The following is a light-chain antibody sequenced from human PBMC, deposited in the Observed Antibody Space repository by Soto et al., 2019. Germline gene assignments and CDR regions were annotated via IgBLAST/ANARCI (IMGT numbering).Light chain of an antibody. J-gene: IGKJ2*02. CDR1: HSVSSN. CDR3: QQYNNWPPCT. V-gene: IGKV3-15*01. CDR2: GVS. Sequence: EIVMTQSPATLSVSPGERATLSCRSSHSVSSNLAWYQQKPGQAPRLLIYGVSTRATGIPARFSGSGSGTEFTLTIRSLQSEDFAVYYCQQYNNWPPCTCGQGTKVDIK.